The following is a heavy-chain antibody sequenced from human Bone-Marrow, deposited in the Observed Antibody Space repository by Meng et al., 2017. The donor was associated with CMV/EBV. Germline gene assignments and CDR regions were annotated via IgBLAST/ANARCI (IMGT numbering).Heavy chain of an antibody. D-gene: IGHD6-6*01. CDR1: RGTFSSYA. CDR3: ARDVAARPYIYDY. CDR2: IIPIFGPA. Sequence: VQLVQSGAEVKKPGASVKVSCKASRGTFSSYAISWARQAAGQGLEWMGGIIPIFGPANYAQKFQGRVTITADESTSTAYMELSSLRSEDTAVYYCARDVAARPYIYDYWGQGTLVTVSS. J-gene: IGHJ4*02. V-gene: IGHV1-69*12.